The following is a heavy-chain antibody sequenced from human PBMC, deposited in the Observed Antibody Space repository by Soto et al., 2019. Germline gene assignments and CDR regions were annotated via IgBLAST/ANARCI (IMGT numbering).Heavy chain of an antibody. V-gene: IGHV1-69*02. CDR2: IIPILGIA. CDR1: GGTFSSYT. Sequence: EASVKVSCKASGGTFSSYTISWVRQAPGQGLEWMGRIIPILGIANYAQKFQGRVTITADKSTSTAYMELSSLRSEDTAVYYCAGVLRYFDWSPRGDKNWFDPWGQGTLVTVSS. D-gene: IGHD3-9*01. J-gene: IGHJ5*02. CDR3: AGVLRYFDWSPRGDKNWFDP.